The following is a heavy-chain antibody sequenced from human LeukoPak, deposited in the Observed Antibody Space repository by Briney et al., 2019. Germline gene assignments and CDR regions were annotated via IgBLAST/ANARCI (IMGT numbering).Heavy chain of an antibody. D-gene: IGHD3-22*01. CDR3: SAGYDTPY. J-gene: IGHJ4*02. Sequence: GGSLRLSCAASGFTFSSYAMHWVRQAPGKGLEWVAVISYDGSNKYYADSVKGRFTISRDNSKNTLYLQMNSLRAEDTAVYYCSAGYDTPYWGQGTLVTVSS. V-gene: IGHV3-30-3*01. CDR1: GFTFSSYA. CDR2: ISYDGSNK.